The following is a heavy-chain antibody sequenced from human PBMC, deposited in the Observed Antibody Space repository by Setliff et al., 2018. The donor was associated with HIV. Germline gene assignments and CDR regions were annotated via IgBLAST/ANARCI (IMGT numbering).Heavy chain of an antibody. V-gene: IGHV1-69*13. Sequence: SVKVSCKASGYTFTSYDINWVRQAPGQGLEWMGGILPIFGATDYAQKFQGRLTLTAVQSENSVYMELSSLRSDDTAVYYCTNRGGSGTNVGNWFDPWGQGTLVTVSS. D-gene: IGHD3-10*01. CDR2: ILPIFGAT. CDR1: GYTFTSYD. J-gene: IGHJ5*02. CDR3: TNRGGSGTNVGNWFDP.